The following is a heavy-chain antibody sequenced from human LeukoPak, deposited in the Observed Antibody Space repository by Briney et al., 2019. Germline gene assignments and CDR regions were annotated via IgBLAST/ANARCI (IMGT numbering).Heavy chain of an antibody. CDR3: ARGPYSYDSSGAFDI. D-gene: IGHD3-22*01. J-gene: IGHJ3*02. Sequence: SQTLSLTCTVSGGSISSGGYYWSWIRQPAGKGLEWIGRISSSGSTNYNPSLKSRVTISVDTSKNQFSLKLSSVTAADTAVYFCARGPYSYDSSGAFDIWGQGTMVTVSS. V-gene: IGHV4-61*02. CDR1: GGSISSGGYY. CDR2: ISSSGST.